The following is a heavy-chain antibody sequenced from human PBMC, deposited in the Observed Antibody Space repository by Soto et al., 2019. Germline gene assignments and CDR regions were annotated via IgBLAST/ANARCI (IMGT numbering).Heavy chain of an antibody. CDR1: GANSNSYS. Sequence: QVRLVQSGSEVKKPGSSVRLSCKVSGANSNSYSIAWVRQAPGQGLEWMGTTVPLSGTPNYAQKFLDRVTLTADKSTSTAYMELSSLRSEDTGIYYCARDWRQMSRGGFFEYWGQGSLVSVSS. V-gene: IGHV1-69*06. D-gene: IGHD3-16*01. J-gene: IGHJ4*02. CDR3: ARDWRQMSRGGFFEY. CDR2: TVPLSGTP.